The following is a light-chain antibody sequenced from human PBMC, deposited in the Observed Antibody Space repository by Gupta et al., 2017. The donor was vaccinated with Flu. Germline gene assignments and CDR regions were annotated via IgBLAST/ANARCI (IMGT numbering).Light chain of an antibody. CDR3: QQRLQSPIA. CDR1: QSLQYTNGYSY. V-gene: IGKV2-28*01. Sequence: DIVLTQSPLSLSVTPGEPASISCRSSQSLQYTNGYSYLDWYLQKPGQSPQLLMYLGSQRASGVPDRFSGSGSGTDFTLKISRGEAEDVGVYYCQQRLQSPIAFGHGTKVDIK. CDR2: LGS. J-gene: IGKJ3*01.